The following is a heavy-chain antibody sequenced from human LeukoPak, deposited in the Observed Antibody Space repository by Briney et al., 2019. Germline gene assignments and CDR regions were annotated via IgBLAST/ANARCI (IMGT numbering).Heavy chain of an antibody. CDR2: ISYDGSNK. Sequence: PGRSLRLSCAASGFTFSSYAMHWVRQAPGKGLEWVAVISYDGSNKYYADSVKGRFTISRDNSKNTLYLQMNSLRAEDTAVYYCARESIAAAGTGFDYWGQGTLVTVSS. D-gene: IGHD6-13*01. J-gene: IGHJ4*02. V-gene: IGHV3-30-3*01. CDR3: ARESIAAAGTGFDY. CDR1: GFTFSSYA.